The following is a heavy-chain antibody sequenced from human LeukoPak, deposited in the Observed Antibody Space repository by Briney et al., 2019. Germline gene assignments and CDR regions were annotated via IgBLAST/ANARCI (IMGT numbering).Heavy chain of an antibody. CDR1: GSSFISYW. Sequence: GASLKISCKGSGSSFISYWIGWVRQLPGRGLEWMGIIYPGDSDTRYSPSFQGQVTISADKSISTAYLQWSSLKASDTAMYYCAAGYDGDYVFQHWGQGTLVTVSS. D-gene: IGHD4-17*01. J-gene: IGHJ1*01. CDR2: IYPGDSDT. V-gene: IGHV5-51*01. CDR3: AAGYDGDYVFQH.